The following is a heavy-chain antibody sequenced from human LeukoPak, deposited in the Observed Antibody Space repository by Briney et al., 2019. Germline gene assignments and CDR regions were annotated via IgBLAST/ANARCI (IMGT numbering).Heavy chain of an antibody. J-gene: IGHJ4*02. Sequence: GGSLRLSCAASGFTFSSYAMSYVRQAPGKGLEWVSTISNSGNTYYTDSVKGRFTISRDNSKNTLHLQMNSLRAEDTALYYCAKDSSVPYGITDWGQGTLVTVSS. CDR3: AKDSSVPYGITD. D-gene: IGHD4-17*01. CDR1: GFTFSSYA. CDR2: ISNSGNT. V-gene: IGHV3-23*01.